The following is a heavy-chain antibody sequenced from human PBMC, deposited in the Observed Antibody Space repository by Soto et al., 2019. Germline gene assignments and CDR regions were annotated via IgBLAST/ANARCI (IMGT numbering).Heavy chain of an antibody. J-gene: IGHJ4*02. D-gene: IGHD3-3*01. CDR1: GGSISSSSYY. CDR2: IYYSGST. V-gene: IGHV4-39*01. Sequence: SETLSLTCTVSGGSISSSSYYWGWIRQPPGKGLEWIGSIYYSGSTYYNPSLKSRVTISVDTSKNQFSLKLSSVTAADTAVYYCARSVRVASPLYYFDYWGQGTRVTVSS. CDR3: ARSVRVASPLYYFDY.